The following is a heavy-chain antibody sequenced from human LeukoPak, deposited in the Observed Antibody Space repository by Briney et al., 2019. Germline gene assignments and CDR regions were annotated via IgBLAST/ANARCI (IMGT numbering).Heavy chain of an antibody. CDR2: IWYDGGNK. CDR1: GFTFNSYG. CDR3: ARVNTNYYVPVNYGMDV. V-gene: IGHV3-33*01. Sequence: GGPLRLSCAASGFTFNSYGMHWVRQAPGKGLEWVALIWYDGGNKYYADCVKGRFTISRDNSQNKLYLQMNSLRAEDTAVYYCARVNTNYYVPVNYGMDVWGQGTTVTVSS. J-gene: IGHJ6*02. D-gene: IGHD3-16*01.